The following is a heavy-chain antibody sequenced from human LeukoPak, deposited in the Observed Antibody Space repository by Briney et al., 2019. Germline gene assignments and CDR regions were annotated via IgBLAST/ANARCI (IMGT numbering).Heavy chain of an antibody. D-gene: IGHD2-2*01. J-gene: IGHJ4*02. Sequence: PSETLSLTCAAYGGSFSGYYWSWIRQPPGKGLEWIGEINHSGSTNYNPSLKSRVTISVDTSKNQFSLKLSSVTAADTAVYYCARGSLFQLPCFDYWGQGTLVTVSS. V-gene: IGHV4-34*01. CDR1: GGSFSGYY. CDR3: ARGSLFQLPCFDY. CDR2: INHSGST.